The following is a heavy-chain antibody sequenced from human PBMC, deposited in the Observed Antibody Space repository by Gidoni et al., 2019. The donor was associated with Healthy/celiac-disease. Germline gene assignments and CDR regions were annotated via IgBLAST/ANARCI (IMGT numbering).Heavy chain of an antibody. CDR2: ISYDGSNK. CDR3: ARDRGRLLMPTTAIPRDNWFDP. D-gene: IGHD2-21*02. CDR1: GFTFSIYV. Sequence: QVQLLESRGCVVQPGRSLRLSCAASGFTFSIYVMHLVRQAPGKGLEWVAVISYDGSNKYYADSVKGRFNISRDNSKNTLYLQMNSLRAEDTAVYYCARDRGRLLMPTTAIPRDNWFDPWGQGTLVTVSS. V-gene: IGHV3-30*03. J-gene: IGHJ5*02.